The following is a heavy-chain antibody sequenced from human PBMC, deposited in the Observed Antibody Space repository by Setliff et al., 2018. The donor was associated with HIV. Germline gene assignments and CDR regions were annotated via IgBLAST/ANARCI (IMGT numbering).Heavy chain of an antibody. CDR1: GFTFDDNA. CDR2: ISWNSDKI. D-gene: IGHD3-10*01. CDR3: ARVGSGSGWHFDY. J-gene: IGHJ4*02. V-gene: IGHV3-9*01. Sequence: PGGSLRLSCAASGFTFDDNAMHWVRQAPGKGLEWVSGISWNSDKIDYADSVKGRFTISRDNAKNSLYLQMNSLRAEDTAVYYCARVGSGSGWHFDYWGQGTLVTVSS.